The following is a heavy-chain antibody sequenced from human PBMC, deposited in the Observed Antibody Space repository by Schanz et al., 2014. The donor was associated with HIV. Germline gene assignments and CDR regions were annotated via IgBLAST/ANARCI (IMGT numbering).Heavy chain of an antibody. J-gene: IGHJ4*02. V-gene: IGHV1-69*06. CDR1: GDTFKSHG. Sequence: QVQLVQSGAALRKPGTSVRVSCMVPGDTFKSHGFGWVRQAPGQGLEWMGGIIPIFGTANYAQKFQGRVTMTRNTSISTAYMELSSLRSEDTAVYYCAGGKKWLALLFDFWGQGTLVTVSS. CDR2: IIPIFGTA. CDR3: AGGKKWLALLFDF. D-gene: IGHD6-19*01.